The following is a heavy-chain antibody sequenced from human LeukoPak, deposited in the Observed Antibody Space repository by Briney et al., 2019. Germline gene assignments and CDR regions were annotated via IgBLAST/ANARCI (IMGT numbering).Heavy chain of an antibody. V-gene: IGHV4-38-2*01. CDR3: ASRGGYNSWDY. CDR1: GYSISSGYY. J-gene: IGHJ4*02. CDR2: IHHGGST. D-gene: IGHD5-24*01. Sequence: KPSETLFLTCAVSGYSISSGYYWGWIRQPPGQGLECIGSIHHGGSTYYNSSLKSRVTISVDTSKNQFSLKLSSVTAADTAVYYCASRGGYNSWDYWGQGTLVTVSS.